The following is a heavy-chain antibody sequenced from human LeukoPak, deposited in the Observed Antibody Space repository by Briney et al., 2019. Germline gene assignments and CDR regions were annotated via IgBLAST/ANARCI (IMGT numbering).Heavy chain of an antibody. CDR3: ARSVVRGVISYYYYYMDV. V-gene: IGHV4-30-4*08. D-gene: IGHD3-10*01. J-gene: IGHJ6*03. Sequence: PSETLSLTCTVSGGSISSGDYYWSWIRQPPGKGLEWIGYIYYSGSTYYNPSLKSRVTISVDTSKNQFSLKLSSVTAADTAVYYCARSVVRGVISYYYYYMDVWGKGTTVTVSS. CDR1: GGSISSGDYY. CDR2: IYYSGST.